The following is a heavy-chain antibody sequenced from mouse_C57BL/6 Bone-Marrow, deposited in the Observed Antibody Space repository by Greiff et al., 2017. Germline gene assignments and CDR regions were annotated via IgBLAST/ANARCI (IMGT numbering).Heavy chain of an antibody. CDR1: GYTFTSYW. V-gene: IGHV1-55*01. D-gene: IGHD1-1*01. Sequence: QVQLQQPGAELVKPGASVKMSCKASGYTFTSYWITWVKQRPGQGLEWIGDIYPGSGSTNYNEKFKSKATLTVDTSSSTAYMQLSSLTSEDSAVYYCARGGIYYYGSSPAYWGQGTLVTVSA. J-gene: IGHJ3*01. CDR2: IYPGSGST. CDR3: ARGGIYYYGSSPAY.